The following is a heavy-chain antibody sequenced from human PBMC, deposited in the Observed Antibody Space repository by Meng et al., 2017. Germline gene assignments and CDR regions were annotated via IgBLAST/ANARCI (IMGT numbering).Heavy chain of an antibody. D-gene: IGHD4-17*01. CDR1: GFTFSDYY. CDR3: ATTGPTTVTTRPYYYYGMDV. J-gene: IGHJ6*02. Sequence: GESLKISCAASGFTFSDYYMSWIRQAPGKGLEWVSYISSSGSTIYYADSVKGRFTISRDNAKNSLYLQMHSLRAEDTAVYYCATTGPTTVTTRPYYYYGMDVWGQGTTVTVSS. V-gene: IGHV3-11*04. CDR2: ISSSGSTI.